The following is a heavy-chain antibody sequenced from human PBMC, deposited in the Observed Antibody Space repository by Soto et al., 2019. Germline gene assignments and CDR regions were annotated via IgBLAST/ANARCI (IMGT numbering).Heavy chain of an antibody. D-gene: IGHD3-22*01. CDR1: GFTFSGSA. CDR3: TRPEHYYDNSGHDH. CDR2: IKNKANNYAT. J-gene: IGHJ4*02. V-gene: IGHV3-73*01. Sequence: PGGSLRLSCAASGFTFSGSAIHWVRQASGKGLEWLGRIKNKANNYATAYAASVNGRFTISRDDSKNTAYLQMNSLKTEDTAVYYCTRPEHYYDNSGHDHWGQGTLVTVSS.